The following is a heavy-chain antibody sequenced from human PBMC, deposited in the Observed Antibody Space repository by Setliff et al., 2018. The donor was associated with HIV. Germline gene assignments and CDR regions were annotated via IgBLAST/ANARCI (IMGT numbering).Heavy chain of an antibody. CDR1: GYSISSGYY. D-gene: IGHD5-12*01. Sequence: NPSETLSLTCAVSGYSISSGYYWGWIRQPPGKGLEWIGYIYYSGSTNYNPSLKSRVTLSVDTSKNQFSLKLSSVTAADTAVYYCASDISPDDGYNRLHYFDYWGQGTLVTVSS. V-gene: IGHV4-38-2*01. CDR2: IYYSGST. J-gene: IGHJ4*02. CDR3: ASDISPDDGYNRLHYFDY.